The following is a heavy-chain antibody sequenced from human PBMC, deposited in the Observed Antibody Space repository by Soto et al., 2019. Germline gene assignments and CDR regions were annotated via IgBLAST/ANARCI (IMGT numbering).Heavy chain of an antibody. CDR3: ASVADGDLVSFAY. CDR2: IYYSGGT. CDR1: GGSISSGGNY. Sequence: QVQLQESGPGLVKPSQTLSLTCTVSGGSISSGGNYWSWIRQHPGKGLEWIGYIYYSGGTYYNPSLTSRVTXSXDXXKNQFSLKLSSVTAADTAVYSCASVADGDLVSFAYWCLGTLVSVSS. V-gene: IGHV4-31*03. D-gene: IGHD4-17*01. J-gene: IGHJ4*02.